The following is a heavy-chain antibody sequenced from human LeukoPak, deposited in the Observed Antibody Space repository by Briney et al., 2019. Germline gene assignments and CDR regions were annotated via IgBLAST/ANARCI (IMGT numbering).Heavy chain of an antibody. J-gene: IGHJ4*02. CDR2: INWNGGST. V-gene: IGHV3-20*04. Sequence: RPGGSLRLSCAASGFTFDDYGMSWVRQAPGKGLEWVSGINWNGGSTGYADSVKGRFTISRDNAKNSLYLQMNSLRAEDTALYYCARTDYGDYIYYFDYWGQGTLVTVSS. CDR3: ARTDYGDYIYYFDY. CDR1: GFTFDDYG. D-gene: IGHD4-17*01.